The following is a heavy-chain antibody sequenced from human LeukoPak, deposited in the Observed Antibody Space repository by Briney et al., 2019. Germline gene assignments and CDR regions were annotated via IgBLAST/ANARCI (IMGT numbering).Heavy chain of an antibody. J-gene: IGHJ4*02. Sequence: ASVKVSCKASGGTFSSYAISWVRQAPGQRLEWMGWINAGNGNTKYSQKFQGRVTITRDTSASTAYMELSSLRSEDTAVYYCARDLFVDPGDCSSTSCYVVGLDYWGQGTLVTVSS. CDR3: ARDLFVDPGDCSSTSCYVVGLDY. CDR1: GGTFSSYA. CDR2: INAGNGNT. D-gene: IGHD2-2*03. V-gene: IGHV1-3*01.